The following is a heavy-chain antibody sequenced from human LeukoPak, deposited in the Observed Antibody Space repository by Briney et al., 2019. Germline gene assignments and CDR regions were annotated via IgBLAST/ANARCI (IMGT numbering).Heavy chain of an antibody. CDR3: ARDLRVELVSSSYYYMDV. CDR2: ISYDGSNK. Sequence: GRSLRLSCAASGFTFSSYAMHWVRQAPGKGLEWVAVISYDGSNKYYADSVKGRFTISRDNSKNTLYLQMNSLRAEDTAVYYCARDLRVELVSSSYYYMDVWGKGTTVTVSS. D-gene: IGHD6-6*01. CDR1: GFTFSSYA. J-gene: IGHJ6*03. V-gene: IGHV3-30*14.